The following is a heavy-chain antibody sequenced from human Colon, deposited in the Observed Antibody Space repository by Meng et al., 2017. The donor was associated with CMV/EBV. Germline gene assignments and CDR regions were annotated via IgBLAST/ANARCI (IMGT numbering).Heavy chain of an antibody. D-gene: IGHD2-2*01. J-gene: IGHJ5*02. CDR1: GGSISSYY. Sequence: SETLSLTCTVSGGSISSYYWSWIRQPPGKGLEWIGYIYYSGSTNYNPSLKSRVTISVDTSKNQFSLKLSSVTAADTAVYYCARENQLLLGGWFDPWGQGTLVTVSS. CDR2: IYYSGST. CDR3: ARENQLLLGGWFDP. V-gene: IGHV4-59*01.